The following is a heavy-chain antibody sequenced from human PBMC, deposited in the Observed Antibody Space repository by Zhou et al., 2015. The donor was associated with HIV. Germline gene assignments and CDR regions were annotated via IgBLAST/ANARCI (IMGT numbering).Heavy chain of an antibody. D-gene: IGHD5-24*01. J-gene: IGHJ2*01. CDR1: GGTFSSYA. CDR3: AREGDGYNPRDWYFDL. V-gene: IGHV1-69*06. CDR2: IIPIFGTA. Sequence: QVQLVQSGAEVKKPGSSVKVSCKASGGTFSSYAISWVRQAPGQGLEWMGGIIPIFGTANYAQKFQGRVTITADKSTSTAYMELSSLRSEDTAVYYCAREGDGYNPRDWYFDLWGRGTLVTVSS.